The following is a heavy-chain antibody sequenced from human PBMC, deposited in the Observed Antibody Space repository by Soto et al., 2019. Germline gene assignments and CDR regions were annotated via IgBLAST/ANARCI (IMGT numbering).Heavy chain of an antibody. CDR2: INHNSGVT. J-gene: IGHJ5*02. Sequence: SVKVSCMASGYTFTGYYMHCVREAPGQGLEWMGWINHNSGVTNYAQKFQGRVTMTSDTSISIAYMEISRLRFDDTAVYYCARDYPPDYYDSSGYYFGGWFDLWGQGTLVTVSS. V-gene: IGHV1-2*02. CDR3: ARDYPPDYYDSSGYYFGGWFDL. D-gene: IGHD3-22*01. CDR1: GYTFTGYY.